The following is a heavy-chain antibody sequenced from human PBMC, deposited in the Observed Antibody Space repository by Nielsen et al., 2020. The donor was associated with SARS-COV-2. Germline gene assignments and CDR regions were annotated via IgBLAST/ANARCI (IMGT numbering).Heavy chain of an antibody. CDR1: GGSISSSSYY. J-gene: IGHJ4*02. Sequence: SETLSLTCTVSGGSISSSSYYWGWIRQPPGKGLEWIGSIYHSGSTYYNPSLKSRVTISVDTSKNQFSLKLSSVTAADTAVYYCARDPRADQDPGNWGQGTLVTVSS. CDR2: IYHSGST. V-gene: IGHV4-39*07. CDR3: ARDPRADQDPGN.